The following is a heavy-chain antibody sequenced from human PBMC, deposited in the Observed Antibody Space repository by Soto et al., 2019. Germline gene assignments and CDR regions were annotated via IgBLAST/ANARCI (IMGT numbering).Heavy chain of an antibody. CDR2: SYYSGTT. CDR1: GASISVXXXX. V-gene: IGHV4-39*01. Sequence: ETLSLTCTVXGASISVXXXXXTWIRQPPGKGLEWIGSSYYSGTTYFNPSLKSRATISVDTSKNQFSLRLTSVTAADTAIYYCTRRXXXXDNYFDPWGXXAXVTVSS. D-gene: IGHD3-9*01. J-gene: IGHJ5*02. CDR3: TRRXXXXDNYFDP.